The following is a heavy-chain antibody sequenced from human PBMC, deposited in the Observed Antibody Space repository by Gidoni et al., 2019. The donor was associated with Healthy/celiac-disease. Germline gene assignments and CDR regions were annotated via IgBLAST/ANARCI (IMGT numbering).Heavy chain of an antibody. CDR1: GESFRSYY. V-gene: IGHV4-34*01. Sequence: QVQLQQWGAGLFKPSEPLSLTCAVYGESFRSYYWSWSRQPPGNGLAWIGELSPTGNTNYNPSLKSRVTISLHTSKNQFSLKLKSVTAADTAVYYCAGGPPRESNAYGPDYWGQGTLVTVSS. J-gene: IGHJ4*02. CDR2: LSPTGNT. CDR3: AGGPPRESNAYGPDY. D-gene: IGHD4-17*01.